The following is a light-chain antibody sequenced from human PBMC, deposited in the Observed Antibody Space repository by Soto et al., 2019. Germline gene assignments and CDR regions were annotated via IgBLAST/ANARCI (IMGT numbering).Light chain of an antibody. Sequence: ELVMTQSPATMFVSPGGRAILSCRAGQGVTTNFAWYQQKSGQSHRLLIYDVSHRATGVPARFSGTGSETDFTLTISGLQSEDSAVYFCEQYNNWPFSVGQGRRLGIK. CDR3: EQYNNWPFS. CDR1: QGVTTN. J-gene: IGKJ5*01. CDR2: DVS. V-gene: IGKV3-15*01.